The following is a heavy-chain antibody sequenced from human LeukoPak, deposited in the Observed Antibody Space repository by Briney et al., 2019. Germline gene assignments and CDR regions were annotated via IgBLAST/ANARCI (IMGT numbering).Heavy chain of an antibody. CDR1: GFTVSSNS. D-gene: IGHD6-13*01. CDR2: IYSGGST. V-gene: IGHV3-53*01. Sequence: GGSLRLSCAASGFTVSSNSMSWVRQVPGKGLDWVSVIYSGGSTYYADSVKGRFTISRDNSKNTLYLQMNSLRAEDTAVYYCARFGYSSSWSYFDYWGQGTLVTVSS. CDR3: ARFGYSSSWSYFDY. J-gene: IGHJ4*02.